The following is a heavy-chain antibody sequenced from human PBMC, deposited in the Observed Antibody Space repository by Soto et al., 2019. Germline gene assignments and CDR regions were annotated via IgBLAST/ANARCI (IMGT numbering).Heavy chain of an antibody. D-gene: IGHD2-21*01. CDR3: ARDKARGRTSIGAFDI. CDR2: IYSGGST. J-gene: IGHJ3*02. V-gene: IGHV3-53*04. CDR1: GFTVSSNY. Sequence: GGSLRLSCAASGFTVSSNYMSWVRQAPGKGLEWVSVIYSGGSTYYADSVKGRFTISRHNSKNTLYLQMNSLRAEDTAVYYCARDKARGRTSIGAFDIWGQGTMVTVSS.